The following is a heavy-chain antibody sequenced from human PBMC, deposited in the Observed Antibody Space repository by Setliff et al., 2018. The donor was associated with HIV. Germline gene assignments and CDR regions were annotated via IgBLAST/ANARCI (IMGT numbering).Heavy chain of an antibody. CDR2: INHSGNT. J-gene: IGHJ4*02. D-gene: IGHD3-22*01. CDR1: GGSFTGYY. CDR3: ARGALSLTMTKRLSFFDS. V-gene: IGHV4-34*01. Sequence: PSETLSLTCAVAGGSFTGYYWSWIRQTPGKGLEWIAEINHSGNTNYNPSLKSRVTISVVTSKSHFSLRMTSVTAADTAIYYCARGALSLTMTKRLSFFDSWGQGTQVTVSS.